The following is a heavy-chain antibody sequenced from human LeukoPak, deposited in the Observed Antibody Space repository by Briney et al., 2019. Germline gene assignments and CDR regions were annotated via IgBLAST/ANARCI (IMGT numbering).Heavy chain of an antibody. Sequence: PGGSLRLSCAASGFTFSSYAMSWVRQAPGKGLEWVSAISGSGGSTYYADSVKGRFTISRDNPKNTLYLQMNSLRAEDTAVYYCAKDTVRVVTATIIYPFDYWGQGTLVTVSS. V-gene: IGHV3-23*01. D-gene: IGHD2-21*02. CDR3: AKDTVRVVTATIIYPFDY. CDR1: GFTFSSYA. J-gene: IGHJ4*02. CDR2: ISGSGGST.